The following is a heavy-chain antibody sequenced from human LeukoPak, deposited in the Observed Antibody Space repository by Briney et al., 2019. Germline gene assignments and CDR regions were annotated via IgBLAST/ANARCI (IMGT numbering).Heavy chain of an antibody. D-gene: IGHD3-22*01. CDR1: GGSISSSSYY. Sequence: SETLSLTCTVSGGSISSSSYYWGWIRQPPGKGLEWIESIYYSGNTYYNPSLKSRVTISVDTSKNQFSLKLSSVTAADTAVYYCARQGYYDSPFDYWGQGTLVTVSS. CDR2: IYYSGNT. CDR3: ARQGYYDSPFDY. J-gene: IGHJ4*02. V-gene: IGHV4-39*01.